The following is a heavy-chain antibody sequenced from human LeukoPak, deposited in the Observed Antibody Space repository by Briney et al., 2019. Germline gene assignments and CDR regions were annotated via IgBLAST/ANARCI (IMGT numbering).Heavy chain of an antibody. Sequence: ASVKVSCKTSGYRFNTYGISWVRQAPGQGPEWMGWISPYNGDTKYAQKFQGRVTLTTDTSTSTVYMELRSLRSDDTAVYYCARVAGSIDYWGQGTLVTVSS. CDR3: ARVAGSIDY. CDR1: GYRFNTYG. D-gene: IGHD6-19*01. CDR2: ISPYNGDT. J-gene: IGHJ4*02. V-gene: IGHV1-18*01.